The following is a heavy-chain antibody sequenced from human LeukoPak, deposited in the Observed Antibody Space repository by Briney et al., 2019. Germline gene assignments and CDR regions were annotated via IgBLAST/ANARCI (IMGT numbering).Heavy chain of an antibody. J-gene: IGHJ4*02. CDR1: GGSFSGYY. CDR3: ARVRGGHPAH. V-gene: IGHV4-34*01. D-gene: IGHD2-15*01. CDR2: VNHSGST. Sequence: PSETLSLTCAVYGGSFSGYYWSWIRQPPGKGLEWIGEVNHSGSTNYNPSLKSRVTISVDTSKNQFSLKLCSVTAADTAVYYCARVRGGHPAHWGQGTLVTVSS.